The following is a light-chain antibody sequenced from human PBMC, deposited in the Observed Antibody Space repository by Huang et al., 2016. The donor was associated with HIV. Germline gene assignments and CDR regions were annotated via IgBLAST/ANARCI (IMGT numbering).Light chain of an antibody. J-gene: IGKJ1*01. CDR3: QQYYSLPQT. V-gene: IGKV4-1*01. CDR2: WAS. Sequence: DIIMSQSPESLTVSLGERATLNCRSSQSVYASSTSKDYRALLQQKPGQPPKLLIFWASSREGGFPDRFSGSGSGTHFTLTLANLQPEDAAIYYCQQYYSLPQTFGQGTRV. CDR1: QSVYASSTSKDY.